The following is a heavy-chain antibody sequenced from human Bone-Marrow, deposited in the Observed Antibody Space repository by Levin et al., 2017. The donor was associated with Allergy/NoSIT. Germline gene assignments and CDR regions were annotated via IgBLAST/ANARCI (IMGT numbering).Heavy chain of an antibody. V-gene: IGHV4-59*01. D-gene: IGHD3-22*01. CDR1: GASINDYY. CDR2: VSYSGST. CDR3: ATTRADYYCSEMVN. Sequence: GSLRLSCTVSGASINDYYFNWIRQSPGKGLEWIGHVSYSGSTMYSPSLKSRVTISTDTSKKQISLSLSSVAAGDTAFYYCATTRADYYCSEMVNWGRGTLVIVSS. J-gene: IGHJ4*02.